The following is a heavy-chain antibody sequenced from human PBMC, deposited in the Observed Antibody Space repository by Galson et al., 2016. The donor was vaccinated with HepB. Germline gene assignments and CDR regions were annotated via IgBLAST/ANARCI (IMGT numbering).Heavy chain of an antibody. J-gene: IGHJ4*02. D-gene: IGHD3-22*01. V-gene: IGHV4-39*01. CDR3: ARRPYAYYDSSTSLDS. Sequence: LSLTCTVSGGSSSSGAYYWDWIRQPPGKGLEWIGNFYYGGNTYYNPSLKSRVTISVDTSKNQFSLKLSSVTAADTAVYYCARRPYAYYDSSTSLDSWGQGTLVTVSS. CDR2: FYYGGNT. CDR1: GGSSSSGAYY.